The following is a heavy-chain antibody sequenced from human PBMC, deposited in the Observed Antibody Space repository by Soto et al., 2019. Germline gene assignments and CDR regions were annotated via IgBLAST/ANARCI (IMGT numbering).Heavy chain of an antibody. CDR2: ISYDGSNK. CDR3: AKDRVDTAMETDY. D-gene: IGHD5-18*01. Sequence: GGSLRLSCAASGFTFSSYGMHWVRQAPGKGLEWVAVISYDGSNKYYADSVRGRFTISRDNSKNTLYLQMNSLRAEDTAVYYCAKDRVDTAMETDYWGQGTLFTVSS. J-gene: IGHJ4*02. CDR1: GFTFSSYG. V-gene: IGHV3-30*18.